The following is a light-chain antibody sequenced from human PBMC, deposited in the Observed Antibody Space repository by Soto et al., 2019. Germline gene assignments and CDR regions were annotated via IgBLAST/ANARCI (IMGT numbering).Light chain of an antibody. CDR2: GAS. CDR3: QQYNDWTWT. CDR1: QSVGTN. J-gene: IGKJ1*01. V-gene: IGKV3D-15*01. Sequence: EVVMTQSPATLSMSPGERATRACRASQSVGTNLAWYQQKPGQSPRLLMYGASTGATGIPARFSGSGSGTEFTLTISSLQSEDFAIYYCQQYNDWTWTFGHGTKVEIK.